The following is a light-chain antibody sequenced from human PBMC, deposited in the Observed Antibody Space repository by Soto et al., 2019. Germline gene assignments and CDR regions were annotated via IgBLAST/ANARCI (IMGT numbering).Light chain of an antibody. Sequence: EIVLTQSPGTLSLSPGERGTLSCRASQSVTNNYVAWYQQKPGQAPRLLIHDASSRATGIPDRFSGSGSGTDVTLTIDRLEPEDFAVYFCQQCATSPLTFGQGTRVDIE. CDR1: QSVTNNY. CDR2: DAS. CDR3: QQCATSPLT. V-gene: IGKV3-20*01. J-gene: IGKJ1*01.